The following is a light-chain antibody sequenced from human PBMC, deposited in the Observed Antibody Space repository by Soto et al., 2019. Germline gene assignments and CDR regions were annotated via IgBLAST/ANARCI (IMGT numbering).Light chain of an antibody. CDR3: SSYTSSGSLV. CDR2: DVN. CDR1: SSDVGGYKY. Sequence: QSALTQPASVSGSPGQSITISCTGTSSDVGGYKYVSWYQQHPGKAPKLMIYDVNNRPSGVSNRFSGSKSGNTASLTISGLQAEDEADYYCSSYTSSGSLVFGGGTKLTVL. V-gene: IGLV2-14*01. J-gene: IGLJ2*01.